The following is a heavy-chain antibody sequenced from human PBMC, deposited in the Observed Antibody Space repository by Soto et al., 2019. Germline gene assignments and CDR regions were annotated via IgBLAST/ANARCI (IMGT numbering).Heavy chain of an antibody. Sequence: GSLRLSCAASGFTFSSYGMSWVRQAPGKGLEWVSVIYSGGSTYYADSVKGRFTISRDNSKNTLYLQMNSLRAEDTAVYYCARDLGTNYDILTGKRGYYGMDVWGQGTTVTVSS. CDR2: IYSGGST. CDR3: ARDLGTNYDILTGKRGYYGMDV. J-gene: IGHJ6*02. V-gene: IGHV3-66*01. CDR1: GFTFSSYG. D-gene: IGHD3-9*01.